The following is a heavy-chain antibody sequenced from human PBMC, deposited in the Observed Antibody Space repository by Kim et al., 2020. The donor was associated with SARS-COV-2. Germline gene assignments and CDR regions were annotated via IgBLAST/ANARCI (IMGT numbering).Heavy chain of an antibody. V-gene: IGHV3-21*01. D-gene: IGHD2-2*02. CDR3: AREEGVDCSSTSCYSDY. Sequence: VKGRFTVSRDNAKNSLYLQRNSLRAEDTAVYYCAREEGVDCSSTSCYSDYWGQGTLVTVSS. J-gene: IGHJ4*02.